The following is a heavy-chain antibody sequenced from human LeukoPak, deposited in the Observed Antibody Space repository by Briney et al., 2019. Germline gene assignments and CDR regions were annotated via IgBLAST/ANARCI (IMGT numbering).Heavy chain of an antibody. CDR3: ARGTGIRTYFGY. CDR2: IWYDGSNK. CDR1: GFTFSSYG. V-gene: IGHV3-33*01. Sequence: GGSLRLSCAASGFTFSSYGMHWVRQAPGKGLEWVAVIWYDGSNKYYADSVKGRFTISRDNSRNTLYLQMNSLRAEDTAVYYCARGTGIRTYFGYWGQGTLVTVSS. J-gene: IGHJ4*02. D-gene: IGHD1-1*01.